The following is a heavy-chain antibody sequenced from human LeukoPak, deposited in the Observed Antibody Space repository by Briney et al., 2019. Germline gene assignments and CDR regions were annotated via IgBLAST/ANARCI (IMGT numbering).Heavy chain of an antibody. D-gene: IGHD3-16*02. CDR1: GGTFSSYA. CDR2: IIPIFGTA. Sequence: SVKVSCKASGGTFSSYAISWVRQAPGQGLEWMGGIIPIFGTANYAQKFQGRVTITTDESTSTAYMELSSLRSEDTAVYYCARDGASLGELSLYHLPYNWLDPWGQGTLVTVSS. CDR3: ARDGASLGELSLYHLPYNWLDP. J-gene: IGHJ5*02. V-gene: IGHV1-69*05.